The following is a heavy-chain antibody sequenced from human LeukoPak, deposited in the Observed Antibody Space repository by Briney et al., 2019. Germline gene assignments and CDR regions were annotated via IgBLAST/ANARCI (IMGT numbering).Heavy chain of an antibody. V-gene: IGHV1-2*06. J-gene: IGHJ4*02. CDR3: TRESGSYHGNDY. D-gene: IGHD1-26*01. CDR2: INPNNGAT. CDR1: GYTFTGYY. Sequence: ASVKVSCKASGYTFTGYYMHWVRQAPGQGLEWMGRINPNNGATNYAQKLQGRVTITGDTSISTAYMELSSLRSDDTAVYYCTRESGSYHGNDYWGQGTLVTVSS.